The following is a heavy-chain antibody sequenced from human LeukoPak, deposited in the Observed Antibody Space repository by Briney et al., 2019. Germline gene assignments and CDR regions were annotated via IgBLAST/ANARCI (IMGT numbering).Heavy chain of an antibody. V-gene: IGHV1-69*04. CDR3: ASGSDYDYVWGSYHHY. CDR2: IIPIFGIA. D-gene: IGHD3-16*02. CDR1: GGTFSSYA. Sequence: GASVKVSCKASGGTFSSYAISWVRQAPGQGLEWMGRIIPIFGIANYAQKFQGRVTITADKSTSTAYMELSSLRSEDTAVYYCASGSDYDYVWGSYHHYWGQGTLVTVSS. J-gene: IGHJ4*02.